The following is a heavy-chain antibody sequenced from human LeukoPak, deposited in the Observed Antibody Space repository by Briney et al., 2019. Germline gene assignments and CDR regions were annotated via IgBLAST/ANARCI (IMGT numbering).Heavy chain of an antibody. Sequence: SVKVSCKASGGTFSSYAISWVRQAPGQGLEWMGGIIPIFGTANSAQKFQGGVTITADESTSTAYMELSSLRSEDTAVYYCAREGDYYGSGSYSNVWFDPWGQGTLVTVSS. CDR3: AREGDYYGSGSYSNVWFDP. CDR1: GGTFSSYA. D-gene: IGHD3-10*01. CDR2: IIPIFGTA. V-gene: IGHV1-69*13. J-gene: IGHJ5*02.